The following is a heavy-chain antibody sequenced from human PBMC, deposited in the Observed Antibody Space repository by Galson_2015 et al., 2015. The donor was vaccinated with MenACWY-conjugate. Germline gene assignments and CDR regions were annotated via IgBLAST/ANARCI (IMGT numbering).Heavy chain of an antibody. CDR3: ARHCHCDSGRYYSQFDF. Sequence: SEPQSLTCPVSDDSIRTTYWSWIRRPPGKGLEWIGYIYSSGRTNYNPSLKNRVPMSMDTSNTQLSLILTSVTAADTAVYYCARHCHCDSGRYYSQFDFWGQGTLVTVSS. CDR1: DDSIRTTY. D-gene: IGHD3-22*01. V-gene: IGHV4-59*08. CDR2: IYSSGRT. J-gene: IGHJ4*02.